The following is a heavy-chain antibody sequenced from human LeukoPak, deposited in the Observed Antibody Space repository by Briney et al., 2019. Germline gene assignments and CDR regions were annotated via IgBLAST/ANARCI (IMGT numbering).Heavy chain of an antibody. CDR3: GRDSSGLYDAFDI. CDR1: GGSISSSSYY. D-gene: IGHD2-2*02. J-gene: IGHJ3*02. CDR2: LYYSGST. Sequence: SSETLSLTCSVSGGSISSSSYYWGWIRQPPGKGLEWIGRLYYSGSTDYNPSLKSRVTVSVDTSKNQFSLRVSSVTAADTAVYYCGRDSSGLYDAFDIWGQGTMVTVSS. V-gene: IGHV4-39*07.